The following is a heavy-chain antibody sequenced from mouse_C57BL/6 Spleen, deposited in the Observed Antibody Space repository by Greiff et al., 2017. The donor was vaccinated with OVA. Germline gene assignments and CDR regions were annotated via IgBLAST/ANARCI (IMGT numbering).Heavy chain of an antibody. D-gene: IGHD1-1*01. CDR1: GFTFSSYT. CDR2: ISGGGGNT. CDR3: ARQYYGRGYAMDY. J-gene: IGHJ4*01. Sequence: EVKLVESGGGLVKPGGSLKLSCAASGFTFSSYTMSWVRQTPEKRLEWVATISGGGGNTYYPDSVKGRFTISIDNAKNTLYLQRSSLRSEDTALYYCARQYYGRGYAMDYWGQGTSVTVSS. V-gene: IGHV5-9*01.